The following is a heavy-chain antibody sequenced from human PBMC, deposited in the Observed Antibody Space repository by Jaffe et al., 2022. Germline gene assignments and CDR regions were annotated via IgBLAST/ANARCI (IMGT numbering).Heavy chain of an antibody. J-gene: IGHJ3*02. CDR1: GGSISSYY. Sequence: QVQLQESGPGLVKPSETLSLTCTVSGGSISSYYWSWIRQPPGKGLEWIGYIYYSGSTNYNPSLKSRVTISVDTSKNQFSLKLSSVTAADTAVYYCARINGDYLTFDAFDIWGQGTMVTVSS. V-gene: IGHV4-59*01. D-gene: IGHD4-17*01. CDR3: ARINGDYLTFDAFDI. CDR2: IYYSGST.